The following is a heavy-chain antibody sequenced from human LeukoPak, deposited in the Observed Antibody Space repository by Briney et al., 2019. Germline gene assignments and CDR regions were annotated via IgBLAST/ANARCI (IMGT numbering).Heavy chain of an antibody. Sequence: PSETLSLTRTVSAGSISSYYWGWIRQPPGEGLEWIGFIYYSGSTNYNPSLKSRVTISVDTSKNQFSLKLSSVTAADTAVYYCARPSLDYGGIDAFDFWGQGTLVTVSS. CDR1: AGSISSYY. CDR3: ARPSLDYGGIDAFDF. CDR2: IYYSGST. J-gene: IGHJ3*01. V-gene: IGHV4-59*08. D-gene: IGHD4-23*01.